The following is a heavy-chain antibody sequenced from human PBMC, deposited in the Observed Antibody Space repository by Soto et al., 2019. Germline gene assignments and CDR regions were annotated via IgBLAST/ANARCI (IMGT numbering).Heavy chain of an antibody. CDR1: GFTFSSYW. J-gene: IGHJ6*02. CDR2: IKQDGSEK. Sequence: PGGSLRLSCAASGFTFSSYWMSWVRQAPGKGREWVANIKQDGSEKYYVDSLKGRFTIYRANAKTSLYLQMTSWRAEDTAVYYCARDIVVVPAAILDYYYGMDVWGQGTTVTVSS. V-gene: IGHV3-7*03. CDR3: ARDIVVVPAAILDYYYGMDV. D-gene: IGHD2-2*02.